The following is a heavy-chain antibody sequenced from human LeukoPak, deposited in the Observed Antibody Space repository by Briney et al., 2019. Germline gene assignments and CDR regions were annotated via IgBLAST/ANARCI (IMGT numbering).Heavy chain of an antibody. J-gene: IGHJ3*02. V-gene: IGHV4-39*01. CDR2: VYYTGST. Sequence: SSETLSLTCTVSGGSISSSDYYWGWIRQSPGKGLEWLGSVYYTGSTFHNPSLKSRLTTSVDVSKNQFSLKLSSVTAADTAVYYCARLHYYESAFDIWGQGTMVTVSS. CDR1: GGSISSSDYY. CDR3: ARLHYYESAFDI. D-gene: IGHD3-22*01.